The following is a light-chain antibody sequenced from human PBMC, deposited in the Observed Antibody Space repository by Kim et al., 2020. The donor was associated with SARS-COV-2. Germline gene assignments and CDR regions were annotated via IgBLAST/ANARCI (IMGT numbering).Light chain of an antibody. CDR1: QAIRKY. CDR3: QTYDTVPYN. Sequence: DIKMTQSPSSLSASVGDRVTITCRASQAIRKYVAWYHQKPGKVPKLLIHAVSTLQSGVPSRFSGGGSGTDFTLTIRGLQPEDVATYYCQTYDTVPYNFGQGTKLEI. J-gene: IGKJ2*01. V-gene: IGKV1-27*01. CDR2: AVS.